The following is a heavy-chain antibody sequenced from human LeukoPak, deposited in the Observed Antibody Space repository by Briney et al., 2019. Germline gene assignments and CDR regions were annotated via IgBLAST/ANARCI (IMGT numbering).Heavy chain of an antibody. CDR2: INAGNGKT. V-gene: IGHV1-3*01. D-gene: IGHD3-10*01. CDR1: GYTFTSYA. Sequence: ASVKVSCKASGYTFTSYAMHWVRQAPGQRLEWMGWINAGNGKTKYSQKFQGRVTITRDTSASTAYMELSSLRSEDTAVYYCARCLPITMVRGVIGPFDIWGQGTMVTVSS. CDR3: ARCLPITMVRGVIGPFDI. J-gene: IGHJ3*02.